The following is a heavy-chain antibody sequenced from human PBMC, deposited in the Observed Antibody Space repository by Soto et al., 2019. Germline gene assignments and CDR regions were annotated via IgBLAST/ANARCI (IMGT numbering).Heavy chain of an antibody. J-gene: IGHJ4*02. D-gene: IGHD3-22*01. CDR3: ARDQFYDSSGYHDY. V-gene: IGHV3-7*01. CDR2: IKQDGSEK. CDR1: GFTFSSYW. Sequence: GGSLRLSCAASGFTFSSYWMSWVRQAPGKGLEWVANIKQDGSEKYYVDSVKGRFTISRDNAKNSLYLQMNSLRAEDTAVYYCARDQFYDSSGYHDYWGQGTLVTVSS.